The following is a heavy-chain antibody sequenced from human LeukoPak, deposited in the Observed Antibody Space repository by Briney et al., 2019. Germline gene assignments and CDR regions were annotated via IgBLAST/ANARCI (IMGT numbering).Heavy chain of an antibody. CDR2: ISLDGNNE. Sequence: GGSLRLSCAASGFTFRNYYMHWVRQAPGKGLEWVAVISLDGNNEYYADSVKGRFSLSRDNSMNTLYLQLNSLRTEDTAMYYCARSGMDVWGQGTTVTVSS. J-gene: IGHJ6*02. CDR3: ARSGMDV. CDR1: GFTFRNYY. V-gene: IGHV3-30-3*01.